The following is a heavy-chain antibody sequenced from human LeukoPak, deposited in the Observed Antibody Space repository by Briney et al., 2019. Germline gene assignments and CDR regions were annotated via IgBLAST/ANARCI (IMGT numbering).Heavy chain of an antibody. V-gene: IGHV4-59*01. J-gene: IGHJ4*02. CDR1: GGSISSYY. CDR2: IYYSGST. D-gene: IGHD1-26*01. CDR3: ARVEVDRDSGSYTFDY. Sequence: PSETLSLTCTVSGGSISSYYWSWIRQPPGKGLEWIGYIYYSGSTNYNPSLKSRVTISVDTSKNQFSLKLSSVTAADTAVYYCARVEVDRDSGSYTFDYWGQGTLVTVSS.